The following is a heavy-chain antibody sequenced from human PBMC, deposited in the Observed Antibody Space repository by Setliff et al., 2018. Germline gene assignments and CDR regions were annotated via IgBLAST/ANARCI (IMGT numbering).Heavy chain of an antibody. J-gene: IGHJ4*02. Sequence: SQTLSLTCAISGDSVSSNSAAWNWIRQSPSRGLEWLGRTYYSPSLKNRVTLTKDTSKNQVVLTMSNVDPVDTATYYCAHIMGRVWDYWGPGTLVTVSS. V-gene: IGHV6-1*01. CDR3: AHIMGRVWDY. CDR2: TYYSP. D-gene: IGHD3-16*01. CDR1: GDSVSSNSAA.